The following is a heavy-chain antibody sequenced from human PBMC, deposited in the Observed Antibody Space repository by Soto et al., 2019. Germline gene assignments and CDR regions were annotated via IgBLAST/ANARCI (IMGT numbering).Heavy chain of an antibody. V-gene: IGHV4-31*03. CDR3: ARDWRGIAARPGDQTGRTYYYYGMDV. J-gene: IGHJ6*02. CDR2: IYDSGST. Sequence: TLSLTFTVSGGSISSGGYYWSWIRQHPGTRLEWIGYIYDSGSTYYNPSLKSRVTISVDTSKNKFSLKLSSVTAADTAVYYCARDWRGIAARPGDQTGRTYYYYGMDVWGQGTTVTVSS. D-gene: IGHD6-6*01. CDR1: GGSISSGGYY.